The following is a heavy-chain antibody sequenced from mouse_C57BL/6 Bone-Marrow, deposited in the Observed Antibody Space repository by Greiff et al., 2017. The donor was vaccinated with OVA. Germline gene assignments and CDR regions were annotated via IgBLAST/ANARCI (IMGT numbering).Heavy chain of an antibody. J-gene: IGHJ2*01. CDR2: IYPRSGNT. V-gene: IGHV1-81*01. CDR1: GYTFTSYG. D-gene: IGHD1-1*01. Sequence: VQLQESGAELARPGASVKLSCKASGYTFTSYGISWVKQRTGQGLEWIGEIYPRSGNTYYNEKFKGKATLTADKSSSTAYMELRSLTSEDSAVYFCARWNYGSSYNYWGQGTTLTVSS. CDR3: ARWNYGSSYNY.